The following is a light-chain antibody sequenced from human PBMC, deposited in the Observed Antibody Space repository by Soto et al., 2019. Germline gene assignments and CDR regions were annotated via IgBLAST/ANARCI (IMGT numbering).Light chain of an antibody. CDR1: QSVRSY. CDR2: DAS. Sequence: EIVLTQSPATLSLSPGERATLSCRASQSVRSYLAWYQQKHGQAPRLLIYDASNRATGIPARFSGGGSGTYFTLTISSLEPEEFAVYYCQQRSNWPPTFGQGTKLEIK. V-gene: IGKV3-11*01. J-gene: IGKJ2*01. CDR3: QQRSNWPPT.